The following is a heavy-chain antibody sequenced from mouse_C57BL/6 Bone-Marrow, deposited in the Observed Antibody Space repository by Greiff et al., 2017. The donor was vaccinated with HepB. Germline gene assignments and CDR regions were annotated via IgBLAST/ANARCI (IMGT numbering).Heavy chain of an antibody. J-gene: IGHJ3*01. CDR1: GYTFTSYD. D-gene: IGHD2-3*01. V-gene: IGHV1-85*01. Sequence: VMLVESGPELVKPGASVKLSCKASGYTFTSYDINWVKQRPGQGLEWIGWIYPRDGSTKYNEKFKGKATLTVDTSSSTAYMELHSLTSEDSAVYFCARPNGYYVPWFAYWGQGTLVTVSA. CDR3: ARPNGYYVPWFAY. CDR2: IYPRDGST.